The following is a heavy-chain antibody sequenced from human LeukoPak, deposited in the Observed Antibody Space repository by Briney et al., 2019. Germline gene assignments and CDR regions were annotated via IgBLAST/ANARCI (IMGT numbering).Heavy chain of an antibody. Sequence: SETLSLTCTVSGGSISSGDYYWSWIRQPPGKGLGWIGYIYYSGSTYYNPSLKSRVTISVDTSKNQFSLKLSSVTAADTAVYYCARVRPTSPSYAFDIWGQGTMVTVSS. D-gene: IGHD1-26*01. CDR2: IYYSGST. CDR1: GGSISSGDYY. CDR3: ARVRPTSPSYAFDI. J-gene: IGHJ3*02. V-gene: IGHV4-30-4*01.